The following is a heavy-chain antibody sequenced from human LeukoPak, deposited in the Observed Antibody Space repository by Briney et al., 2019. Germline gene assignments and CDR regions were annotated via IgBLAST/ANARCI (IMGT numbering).Heavy chain of an antibody. Sequence: PGGSLRLSCAASGFTFSSYGMHWVRQAPGKGLEWVAFIRYDGSNKYYADSVKGRFTISRDNSKNTLYLQMNSLRAEDTAVYYCAKAGREVRGVIKPYYYYGMDVWGQGTTVTVSS. CDR2: IRYDGSNK. J-gene: IGHJ6*02. CDR3: AKAGREVRGVIKPYYYYGMDV. CDR1: GFTFSSYG. D-gene: IGHD3-10*01. V-gene: IGHV3-30*02.